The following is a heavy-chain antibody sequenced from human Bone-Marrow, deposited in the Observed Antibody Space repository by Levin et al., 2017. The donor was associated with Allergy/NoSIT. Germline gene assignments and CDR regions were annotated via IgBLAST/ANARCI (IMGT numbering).Heavy chain of an antibody. D-gene: IGHD2-15*01. Sequence: GGSLRLSCAASGFTFSNAWMTWVRQAPGKGLEWVGRIKKKTEGGTTDYAAPVKGRFTISRDDSTYTLYLQMNSLKTEDTAVYYCATDELPLDYWGQGALVTVSS. CDR3: ATDELPLDY. J-gene: IGHJ4*02. V-gene: IGHV3-15*01. CDR2: IKKKTEGGTT. CDR1: GFTFSNAW.